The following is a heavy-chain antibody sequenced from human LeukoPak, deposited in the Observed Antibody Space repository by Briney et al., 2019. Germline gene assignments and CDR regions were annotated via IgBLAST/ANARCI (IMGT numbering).Heavy chain of an antibody. CDR2: ISSSGSTI. CDR3: ARIVEERDYYDSSGYHYPLNFDY. CDR1: GFTFSSYE. J-gene: IGHJ4*02. Sequence: GGSLRLSCAASGFTFSSYEMNWVRQAPGKGLEWVSYISSSGSTIYYADSVKGRFTISRDNAKNSLYLQMNSLRAEDTAVYYCARIVEERDYYDSSGYHYPLNFDYWGQGTLVTVSS. D-gene: IGHD3-22*01. V-gene: IGHV3-48*03.